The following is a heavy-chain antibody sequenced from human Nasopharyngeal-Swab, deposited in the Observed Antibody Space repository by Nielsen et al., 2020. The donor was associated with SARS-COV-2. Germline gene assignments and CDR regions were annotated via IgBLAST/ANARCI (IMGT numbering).Heavy chain of an antibody. D-gene: IGHD6-19*01. CDR3: ATERAIAVAGTFGAKFDY. Sequence: PGKGLEWIGSIYYSGSTYYNPSLKSRVTISVDTSKNQFSLKLSSVTAVDTAVYYCATERAIAVAGTFGAKFDYWGQGTLVTVSS. CDR2: IYYSGST. J-gene: IGHJ4*02. V-gene: IGHV4-39*01.